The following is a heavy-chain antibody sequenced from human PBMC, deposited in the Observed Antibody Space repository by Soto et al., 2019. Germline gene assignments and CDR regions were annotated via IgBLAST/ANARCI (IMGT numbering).Heavy chain of an antibody. D-gene: IGHD6-19*01. CDR2: IYYRGTT. V-gene: IGHV4-59*11. CDR3: ARGGGSPFHDHEFDY. Sequence: TSETLSLTCSVSGVSTSNHYWSWIRKPPGQGPQWIGCIYYRGTTNYNASLNSRVTISIDTSKNQFSLKLTSVTTADTAVYYCARGGGSPFHDHEFDYWGQGILVTVSS. CDR1: GVSTSNHY. J-gene: IGHJ4*02.